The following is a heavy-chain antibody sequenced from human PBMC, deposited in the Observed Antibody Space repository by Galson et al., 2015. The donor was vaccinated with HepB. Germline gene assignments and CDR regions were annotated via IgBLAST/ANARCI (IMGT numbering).Heavy chain of an antibody. Sequence: SLRLSCAASGFTFSDYYMSWIRQAPGKGLEWVPYISSSGSTVYYADSVKGRFTISRDNAKNSLYLQMNSLRAEDTAVYYCAGGADIVVVPAVPSEYLDWYFDLWGRGTLVTVSS. CDR3: AGGADIVVVPAVPSEYLDWYFDL. V-gene: IGHV3-11*01. J-gene: IGHJ2*01. CDR1: GFTFSDYY. D-gene: IGHD2-2*01. CDR2: ISSSGSTV.